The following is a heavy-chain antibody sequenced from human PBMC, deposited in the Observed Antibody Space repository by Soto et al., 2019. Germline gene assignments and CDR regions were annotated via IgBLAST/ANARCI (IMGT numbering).Heavy chain of an antibody. V-gene: IGHV4-59*01. CDR3: ARDLTHNYGSGSHYYYYGMDV. CDR2: IYYGGST. D-gene: IGHD3-10*01. Sequence: SETLSLTCTVSGGSISSYYWSWIRQPPGKGLEWIGYIYYGGSTNYNPSLKSRVTISVDTSKNQFSLKLSSVTAADTAVYYCARDLTHNYGSGSHYYYYGMDVWGQGTTVTVSS. J-gene: IGHJ6*02. CDR1: GGSISSYY.